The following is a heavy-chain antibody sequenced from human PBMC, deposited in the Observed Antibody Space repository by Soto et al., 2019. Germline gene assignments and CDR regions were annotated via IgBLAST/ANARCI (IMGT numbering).Heavy chain of an antibody. D-gene: IGHD3-22*01. CDR3: ARAGQYYDSSGYAD. V-gene: IGHV1-18*01. CDR2: ISAYNGNT. CDR1: GYSFATSG. J-gene: IGHJ4*02. Sequence: QVKLVQSGTEVKKPGASMKVSCKASGYSFATSGISWVRQAPGQGLEWMGWISAYNGNTNYDQKLQDRIIMTTDTSTSTAYLELRSLRSDDTAVYCCARAGQYYDSSGYADWGQGTLVTVSS.